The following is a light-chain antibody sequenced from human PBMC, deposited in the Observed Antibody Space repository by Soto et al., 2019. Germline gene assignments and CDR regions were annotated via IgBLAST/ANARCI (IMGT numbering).Light chain of an antibody. CDR3: QEYNPWPRT. CDR2: GAS. V-gene: IGKV3-15*01. Sequence: ETLMTQSPATLSVSPGERATLSCRASQSVNNNLAWYQQKLGQAPRVLIYGASTRATGIPARFTGSGSGTEFILTIPRLQSEDSAVYSCQEYNPWPRTFGQGNKVEFK. J-gene: IGKJ1*01. CDR1: QSVNNN.